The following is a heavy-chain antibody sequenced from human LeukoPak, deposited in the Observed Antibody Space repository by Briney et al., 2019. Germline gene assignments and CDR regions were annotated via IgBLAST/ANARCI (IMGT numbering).Heavy chain of an antibody. J-gene: IGHJ4*02. CDR1: GFAFSSYA. V-gene: IGHV3-23*01. CDR2: ISGSGSST. Sequence: GGSLRLSCAASGFAFSSYAMNWVRQAPGKGLEWVSAISGSGSSTYYADSVKGRFTISRDNSKNALYLQMNSLRAEDTAVYYCVKSNSGYYQFGYWGQGTLVTVSS. D-gene: IGHD3-9*01. CDR3: VKSNSGYYQFGY.